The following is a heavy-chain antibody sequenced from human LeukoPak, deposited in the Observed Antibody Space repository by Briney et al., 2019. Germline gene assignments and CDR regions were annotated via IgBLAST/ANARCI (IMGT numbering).Heavy chain of an antibody. CDR2: ISGSGGST. Sequence: PGGSLRLSCAASGFTFSSYAMSWVREAPGKGLEWVSAISGSGGSTYYADSVKGRFTISRDNSKNTLYLQMNSLRAEDTAVYYCAKVLLWFGEPRYFDPWGRGTLVTVSS. V-gene: IGHV3-23*01. J-gene: IGHJ2*01. D-gene: IGHD3-10*01. CDR3: AKVLLWFGEPRYFDP. CDR1: GFTFSSYA.